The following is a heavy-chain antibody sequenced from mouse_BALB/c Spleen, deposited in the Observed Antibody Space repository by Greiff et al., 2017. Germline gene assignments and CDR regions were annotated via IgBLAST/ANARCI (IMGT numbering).Heavy chain of an antibody. V-gene: IGHV2-2*02. J-gene: IGHJ3*01. CDR1: GFSLTSYG. D-gene: IGHD2-3*01. CDR3: ARGLLGTDFFAY. Sequence: QVQLKESGPGLVQPSQSLSITCTVSGFSLTSYGVHWVRQSPGKGLEWLGVIWSGGSTDYNAAFISRLSISKDNSKSQVFFKMNSLQANDTAIYYCARGLLGTDFFAYWGQGTLVTVSA. CDR2: IWSGGST.